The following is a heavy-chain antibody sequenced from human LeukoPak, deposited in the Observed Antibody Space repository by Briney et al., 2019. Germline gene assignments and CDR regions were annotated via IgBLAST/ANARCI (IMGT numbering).Heavy chain of an antibody. CDR3: AKDQYPAESSSSSSDY. V-gene: IGHV3-23*01. CDR2: ISGSGGST. D-gene: IGHD6-6*01. CDR1: GFTFSSYA. Sequence: GGSLRLSCAASGFTFSSYAMSWIRQAPGKGLEWVSAISGSGGSTYYADSVKGRFTISRDNSKNTLYLQMNSLRAEDTAVYYCAKDQYPAESSSSSSDYWGQGTLVTVSS. J-gene: IGHJ4*02.